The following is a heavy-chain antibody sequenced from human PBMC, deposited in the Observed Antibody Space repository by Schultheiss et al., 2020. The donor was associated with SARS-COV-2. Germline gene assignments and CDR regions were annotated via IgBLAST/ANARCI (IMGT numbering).Heavy chain of an antibody. CDR2: ISHDGSNT. CDR1: GFTFTTYG. V-gene: IGHV3-30*03. Sequence: GGSLRLSCSVSGFTFTTYGMHWVRQAPGRPLEWVALISHDGSNTYYPDSVKGRFTISRDNSKDTFYLQMTSLRPEDTAVYYCARDPSAYCSGGSCYYYYGMDVWGQGTTVTVSS. D-gene: IGHD2-15*01. CDR3: ARDPSAYCSGGSCYYYYGMDV. J-gene: IGHJ6*02.